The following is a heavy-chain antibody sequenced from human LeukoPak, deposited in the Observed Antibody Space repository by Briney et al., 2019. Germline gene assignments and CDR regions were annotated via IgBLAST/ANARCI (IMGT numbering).Heavy chain of an antibody. CDR3: AREGYSYGYRYFFDF. Sequence: PSETLSLTCTVSGGSINSDYWSWIRQPAGKGLEWIGHIYNSGSTNYNPSLKSRVTMSVDTSKNQFSLKLSSVTAADTAMYYCAREGYSYGYRYFFDFWGQGTLVTVSS. CDR1: GGSINSDY. J-gene: IGHJ4*02. CDR2: IYNSGST. V-gene: IGHV4-4*07. D-gene: IGHD5-18*01.